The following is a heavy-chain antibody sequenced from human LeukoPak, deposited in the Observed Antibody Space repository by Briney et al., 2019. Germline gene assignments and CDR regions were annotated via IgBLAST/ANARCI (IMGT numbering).Heavy chain of an antibody. Sequence: SETLSLTCTVSGGPISSYYCSWIRQPPGKGLEWIGYIYYSGSTNYNPSLKSRVTISVDTSKNQFSLKLSSVTAADTAVYYCARADRFSYWFDPWGQGTLVTVSS. V-gene: IGHV4-59*01. CDR2: IYYSGST. CDR1: GGPISSYY. CDR3: ARADRFSYWFDP. J-gene: IGHJ5*02.